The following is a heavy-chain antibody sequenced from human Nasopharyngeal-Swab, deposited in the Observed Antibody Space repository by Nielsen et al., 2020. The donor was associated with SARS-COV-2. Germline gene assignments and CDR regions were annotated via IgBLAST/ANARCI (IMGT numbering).Heavy chain of an antibody. CDR1: SGSFSGYY. J-gene: IGHJ6*02. Sequence: SQTLSLTCAVYSGSFSGYYWSWIRQPPGKGLEWIGEINHSGSTNYNPSLKSRVTISVDTSKNQFSLKLSSVTAADTAVYYCARALSGYDKAYYYYGMDVWGQGTTVTVSS. D-gene: IGHD5-12*01. CDR3: ARALSGYDKAYYYYGMDV. CDR2: INHSGST. V-gene: IGHV4-34*01.